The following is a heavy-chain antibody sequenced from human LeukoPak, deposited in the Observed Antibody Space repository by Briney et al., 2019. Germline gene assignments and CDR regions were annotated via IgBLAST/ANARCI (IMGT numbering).Heavy chain of an antibody. J-gene: IGHJ4*02. CDR3: ARDVYDSSGYYLLGDN. CDR1: GGSISSYY. Sequence: PSETLSLTCTVSGGSISSYYWSWIRQPPGKRLEWIGYVHYTGSTNCNPSLKSRVTISVDTSKNQFSLKLSSVTAADTAVYYCARDVYDSSGYYLLGDNWGQGTLVTVSS. CDR2: VHYTGST. D-gene: IGHD3-22*01. V-gene: IGHV4-59*01.